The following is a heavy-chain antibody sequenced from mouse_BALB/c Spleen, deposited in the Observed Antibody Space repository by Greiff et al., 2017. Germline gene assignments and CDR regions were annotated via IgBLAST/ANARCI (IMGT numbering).Heavy chain of an antibody. CDR2: ISSGSSTI. J-gene: IGHJ3*01. D-gene: IGHD2-10*02. CDR3: ARWGYGNYGSWFAY. CDR1: GFTFSSFG. V-gene: IGHV5-17*02. Sequence: EVMLVESGGGLVQPGGSRKLSCAASGFTFSSFGMHWVRQAPEKGLEWVAYISSGSSTIYYADTVKGRFTISRDNPKNTLFLQMTSLRSEDTAMYYCARWGYGNYGSWFAYWGQGTLVTVSA.